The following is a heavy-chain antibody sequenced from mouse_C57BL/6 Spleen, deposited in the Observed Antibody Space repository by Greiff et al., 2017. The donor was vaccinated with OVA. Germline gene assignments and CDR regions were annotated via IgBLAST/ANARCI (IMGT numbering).Heavy chain of an antibody. CDR2: IDPSDSET. CDR1: GYTFTSYW. Sequence: QVQLQQPGAELVRPGSSVKLSCKASGYTFTSYWMHWVKQRPIQGLEWIGNIDPSDSETHYNQKFKDKATLTVDKSSSTAYMQLSSLTSEDSAVYYCARGGHYNAMDYWGQGTSVTVSS. V-gene: IGHV1-52*01. J-gene: IGHJ4*01. D-gene: IGHD2-12*01. CDR3: ARGGHYNAMDY.